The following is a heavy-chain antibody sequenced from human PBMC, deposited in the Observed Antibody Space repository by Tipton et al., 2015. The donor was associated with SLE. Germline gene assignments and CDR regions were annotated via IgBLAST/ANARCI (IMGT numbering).Heavy chain of an antibody. D-gene: IGHD6-13*01. CDR2: INPNSGGT. V-gene: IGHV1-2*02. CDR3: ARVRGSSSVRGYFDY. Sequence: QSGAEVKKPGASVKVSCKASGYTFTGYYMHWVRQAPGQWLEWMGWINPNSGGTNYAQKFQGRVTMTRDTSISTAYMELSRLRSDDTAVYYCARVRGSSSVRGYFDYWGQGTLVTVSS. J-gene: IGHJ4*02. CDR1: GYTFTGYY.